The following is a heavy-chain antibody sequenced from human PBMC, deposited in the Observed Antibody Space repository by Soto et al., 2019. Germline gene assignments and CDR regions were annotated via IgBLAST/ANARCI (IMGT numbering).Heavy chain of an antibody. Sequence: QVQLVQSGAEVKKPGASERISCKASGYTFTSYHLHWVRQAPGQGLEWVGMISPSGGRTTYAKKFQRRVTMTRDTSTNTIFMELNSLRSDDTAIYYCAREGVQGGLDVWGQGTTVTVSS. V-gene: IGHV1-46*01. D-gene: IGHD2-8*01. CDR2: ISPSGGRT. CDR3: AREGVQGGLDV. J-gene: IGHJ6*02. CDR1: GYTFTSYH.